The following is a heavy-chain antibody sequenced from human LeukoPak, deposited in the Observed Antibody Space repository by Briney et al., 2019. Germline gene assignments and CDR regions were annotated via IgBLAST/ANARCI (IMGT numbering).Heavy chain of an antibody. CDR2: INHSRST. J-gene: IGHJ4*02. CDR3: ASSVKAAVLDY. V-gene: IGHV4-34*01. D-gene: IGHD6-13*01. Sequence: PSEALSLTCAVYGGSFSGYYWSWIRQPPGKGLEWIGEINHSRSTNYNPSLKSRVTISVDTSKNQFSLKLSSVTAADTAVYYCASSVKAAVLDYWGQGTLVTVSS. CDR1: GGSFSGYY.